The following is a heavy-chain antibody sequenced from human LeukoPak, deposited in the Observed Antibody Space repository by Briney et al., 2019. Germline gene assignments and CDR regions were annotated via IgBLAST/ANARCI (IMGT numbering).Heavy chain of an antibody. V-gene: IGHV3-43*01. D-gene: IGHD5-18*01. CDR3: AKGDVDSSMNFYH. J-gene: IGHJ4*02. CDR1: GFMFDDYT. CDR2: INWDGGST. Sequence: PGGSLRLSCAASGFMFDDYTMHWVRQAPGKGLEWVSLINWDGGSTYYAGSVKGRFTISRDNSKNSLYLQMNSLRTEDTALYYCAKGDVDSSMNFYHWGQGTLVTVSS.